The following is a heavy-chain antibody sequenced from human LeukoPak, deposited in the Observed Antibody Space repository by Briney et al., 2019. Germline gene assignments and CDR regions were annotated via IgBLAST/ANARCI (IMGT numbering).Heavy chain of an antibody. CDR3: APRGDIEHSYVYGKWFDP. D-gene: IGHD5-18*01. Sequence: SETLSLTCAVYGGSFSAYYWTWIRQPPGKGLEWIGEINHSGSSNYNSSLRSRVTISVDTSYKQFSLRLSSGTAADTAVYYCAPRGDIEHSYVYGKWFDPWGQGTRVTVSS. CDR2: INHSGSS. CDR1: GGSFSAYY. V-gene: IGHV4-34*01. J-gene: IGHJ5*02.